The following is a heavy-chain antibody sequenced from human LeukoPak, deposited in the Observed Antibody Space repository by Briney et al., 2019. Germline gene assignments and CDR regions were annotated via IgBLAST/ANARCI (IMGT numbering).Heavy chain of an antibody. CDR1: GYTFTSYW. Sequence: GASVKVSCKASGYTFTSYWIGWVRQMPGKGLEWMGIIYPGDSDTRYSPSFQGQVTISADKSISTAYLQWSSLKASDTAMYYCARVGGYCSGGSCYPLYYYGMDVWGQGTTVTVSS. V-gene: IGHV5-51*01. CDR3: ARVGGYCSGGSCYPLYYYGMDV. CDR2: IYPGDSDT. D-gene: IGHD2-15*01. J-gene: IGHJ6*02.